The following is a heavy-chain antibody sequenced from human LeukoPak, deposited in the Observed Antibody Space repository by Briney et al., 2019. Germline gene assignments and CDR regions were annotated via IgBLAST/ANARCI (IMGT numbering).Heavy chain of an antibody. V-gene: IGHV1-69*04. Sequence: GSSVKVSCKASGGTFSSYAISWVRQAPGQGLELMGRIIPILGIANYEQKFQGRVTLTAHKSTSTAYMELSSLRSEDTAVYYCARARGYCSGGSCYSPLGHWGQGTLVTVSS. D-gene: IGHD2-15*01. CDR1: GGTFSSYA. CDR3: ARARGYCSGGSCYSPLGH. J-gene: IGHJ4*02. CDR2: IIPILGIA.